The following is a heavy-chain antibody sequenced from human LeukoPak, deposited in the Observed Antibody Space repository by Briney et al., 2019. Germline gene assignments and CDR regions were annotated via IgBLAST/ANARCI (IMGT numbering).Heavy chain of an antibody. D-gene: IGHD5-18*01. CDR1: GFTFSSYA. Sequence: GRSLRLSCAASGFTFSSYAMHWVRQAPGKGLEWVAVISYDGSNKYYADSVKGRFTISRDNSKNTLYLQMNSLRAEDTAVYYCARVGYSYGDFDYWGQGTLVTVSS. CDR2: ISYDGSNK. J-gene: IGHJ4*02. V-gene: IGHV3-30-3*01. CDR3: ARVGYSYGDFDY.